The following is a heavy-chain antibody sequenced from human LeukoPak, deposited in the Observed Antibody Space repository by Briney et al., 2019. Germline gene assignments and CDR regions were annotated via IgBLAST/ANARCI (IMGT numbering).Heavy chain of an antibody. D-gene: IGHD1-26*01. CDR2: IYYSGST. J-gene: IGHJ6*02. Sequence: NTSETLSLTCTVPGGSISSDYWSWIRQPPGKGLEWIGYIYYSGSTNYNPSLKSRVTISVDTSKNQFSLKLSSVTAAGTAVYYCARADGGSRWPYYYYYGMDVWGQGTTVTVSS. V-gene: IGHV4-59*01. CDR1: GGSISSDY. CDR3: ARADGGSRWPYYYYYGMDV.